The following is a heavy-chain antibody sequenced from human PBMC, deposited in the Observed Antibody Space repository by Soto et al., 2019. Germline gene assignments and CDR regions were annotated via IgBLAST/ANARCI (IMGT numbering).Heavy chain of an antibody. Sequence: EVQLVESGGGLVQPGGSLRLSCAASGFTVSSNYMSWVRQAPGKGLEWVSVINIGGGTHCADSVKGRFSISRHNSKNTLYLQMNSLRAEDTAVYYCARDRREYSGYGHYYYCYMDVWGKGTTVTVSS. CDR2: INIGGGT. CDR1: GFTVSSNY. CDR3: ARDRREYSGYGHYYYCYMDV. D-gene: IGHD5-12*01. V-gene: IGHV3-53*04. J-gene: IGHJ6*03.